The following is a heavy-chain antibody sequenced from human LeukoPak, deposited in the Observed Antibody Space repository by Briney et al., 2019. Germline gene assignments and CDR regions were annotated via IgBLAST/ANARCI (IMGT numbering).Heavy chain of an antibody. V-gene: IGHV3-43*01. CDR3: ATPLTGLHY. Sequence: PGGSLRLSCATSGFSLDEYTVHWVRQAPGKGLEWVSLLSWFGGYTYYADSVQGRFTLSRDYSKNSLYLQMNSLRAEDTAVYYCATPLTGLHYWGQGTLVTVSS. J-gene: IGHJ4*02. CDR1: GFSLDEYT. D-gene: IGHD1-14*01. CDR2: LSWFGGYT.